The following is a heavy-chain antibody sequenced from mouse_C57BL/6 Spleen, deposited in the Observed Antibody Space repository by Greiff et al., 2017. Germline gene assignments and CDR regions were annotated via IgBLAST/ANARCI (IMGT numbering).Heavy chain of an antibody. Sequence: ESGPGLVKPSQSLSLTCSVTGYSITSGYYWNWIRQFPGNKLEWMGYISYDGSNNYNPSLKNRISITRDTSKNQFFLKLNSVTTEDTATYYCAREGTGTYDYWGQGTTLTVSS. D-gene: IGHD4-1*01. J-gene: IGHJ2*01. CDR3: AREGTGTYDY. CDR2: ISYDGSN. CDR1: GYSITSGYY. V-gene: IGHV3-6*01.